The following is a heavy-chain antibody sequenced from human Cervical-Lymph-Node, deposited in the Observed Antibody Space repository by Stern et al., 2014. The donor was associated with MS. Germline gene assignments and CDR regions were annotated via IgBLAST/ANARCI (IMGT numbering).Heavy chain of an antibody. D-gene: IGHD4-17*01. CDR2: IYHSGMS. J-gene: IGHJ2*01. V-gene: IGHV4-4*02. CDR3: ARVDYGDYGGDWYFDL. CDR1: GASTSRNHW. Sequence: QVQLQESDPGIVKPSGTLSLTCGVSGASTSRNHWWSWVRKPPGKGLEWIGEIYHSGMSNYNPSLKRRVTMSVDTSKNRFSLKLNSVTAADTAVYYCARVDYGDYGGDWYFDLWGRGTLVAVS.